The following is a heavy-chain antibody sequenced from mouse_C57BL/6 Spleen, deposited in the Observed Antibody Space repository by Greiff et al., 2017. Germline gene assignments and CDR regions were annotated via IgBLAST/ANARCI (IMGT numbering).Heavy chain of an antibody. CDR2: IDPSDSYT. J-gene: IGHJ2*01. V-gene: IGHV1-69*01. CDR3: ARKKLTGTEGVFDY. CDR1: GYTFTSYW. D-gene: IGHD4-1*01. Sequence: QVQLQQPGAELVMPGASVKLSCKASGYTFTSYWMHWVKQRPGQGLEWIGEIDPSDSYTNYNQKFKGKSTLTVDKSSSTAYMQLSSLTAEDSAVYYCARKKLTGTEGVFDYWGQGTTLTVSS.